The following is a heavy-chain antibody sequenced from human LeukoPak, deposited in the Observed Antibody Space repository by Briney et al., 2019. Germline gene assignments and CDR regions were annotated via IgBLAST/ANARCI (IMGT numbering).Heavy chain of an antibody. CDR1: GGTFSSYA. J-gene: IGHJ4*02. V-gene: IGHV1-69*13. D-gene: IGHD2-21*02. Sequence: SVKVSCKASGGTFSSYAISWVRQAPGQGLEWMGGIIPIFGTANYAQKFQGRVTITADESTSTAYMELSSLRSEDTAAYYCASLPEAYCGGDCYSSHWGQGTLVTVSS. CDR3: ASLPEAYCGGDCYSSH. CDR2: IIPIFGTA.